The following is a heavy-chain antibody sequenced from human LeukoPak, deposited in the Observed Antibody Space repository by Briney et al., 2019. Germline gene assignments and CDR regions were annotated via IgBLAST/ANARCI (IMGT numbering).Heavy chain of an antibody. CDR1: GGTFSSYA. Sequence: ASVKVTCKASGGTFSSYAISWVRQAPGQGLEWMGRIIPILGIANYAQKFQGRVTITADKSTSTAYMELSSLRSEDTAVYYCARGTLGESFFHYGMDVWGQGTTVTVSS. CDR3: ARGTLGESFFHYGMDV. V-gene: IGHV1-69*04. CDR2: IIPILGIA. J-gene: IGHJ6*02. D-gene: IGHD2-21*01.